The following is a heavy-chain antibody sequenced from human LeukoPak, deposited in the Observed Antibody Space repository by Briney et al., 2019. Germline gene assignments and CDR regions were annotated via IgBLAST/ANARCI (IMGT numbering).Heavy chain of an antibody. Sequence: PSETLSLTCTVSGGSISSYYWSWIRQPPGKGLEWIGYIYYSGSTNYNPSLKSRVTISVDTSKNQFSLKLSSVTAADTAVYYCARSGLVLSGGGVDSWGQGTLVTVSS. CDR1: GGSISSYY. CDR2: IYYSGST. V-gene: IGHV4-59*08. CDR3: ARSGLVLSGGGVDS. J-gene: IGHJ4*02. D-gene: IGHD6-19*01.